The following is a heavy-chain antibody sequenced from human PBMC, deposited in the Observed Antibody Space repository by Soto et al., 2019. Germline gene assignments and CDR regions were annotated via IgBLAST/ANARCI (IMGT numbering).Heavy chain of an antibody. CDR3: SKVPWQLGHTPYHY. D-gene: IGHD6-6*01. V-gene: IGHV3-23*01. J-gene: IGHJ4*02. Sequence: EVQLLESGGGLVQPGGSLRLSCAASGFTFSSYAIHWVRQAPGEGLEWVSGISGSGDSTSYTDSVKGRFTISRDNSKNTLNLQMHSLRAEDTAVYYCSKVPWQLGHTPYHYWGQGTLVTVSS. CDR1: GFTFSSYA. CDR2: ISGSGDST.